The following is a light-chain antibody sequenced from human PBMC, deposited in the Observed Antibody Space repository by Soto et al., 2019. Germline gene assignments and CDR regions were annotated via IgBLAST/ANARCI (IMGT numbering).Light chain of an antibody. CDR1: QSVTSN. CDR2: RAS. J-gene: IGKJ1*01. CDR3: QQRSNWPPWT. Sequence: EVVMTQSPGAVSVSPGERATLSCRASQSVTSNVAWYQQKPGQAPRLLIYRASARATGVPARFSGSGSGTDFTLTISSLEPEDFAVYYCQQRSNWPPWTFGQGTKVDIK. V-gene: IGKV3-15*01.